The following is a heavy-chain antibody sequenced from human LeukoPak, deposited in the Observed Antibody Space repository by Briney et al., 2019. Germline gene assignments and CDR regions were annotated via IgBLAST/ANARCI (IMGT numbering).Heavy chain of an antibody. J-gene: IGHJ4*02. CDR3: AKGPYYYGSGSAVNY. CDR1: GFTFSSYG. V-gene: IGHV3-30*18. D-gene: IGHD3-10*01. Sequence: GGSLRLSCAASGFTFSSYGMHWVRQAPGKGLEGVAVISYDGSNKYYADSVKGRFTISRDNSKNTLYLQMNSLRAEDTAVYYCAKGPYYYGSGSAVNYWGQGTLVTVSS. CDR2: ISYDGSNK.